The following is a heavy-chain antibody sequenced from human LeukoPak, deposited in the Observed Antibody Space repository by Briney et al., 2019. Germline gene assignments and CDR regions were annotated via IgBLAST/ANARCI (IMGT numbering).Heavy chain of an antibody. Sequence: PGRSLRLSCAASGFTFSSYGMHWVRQAPGKGLEWVAVISYDGSNKYYADSVKGRSTISRDNSKNTLYLQMNSLRAEDTAVYYCAKAEMVIPLDYLDYWGQGTLVTVSS. CDR1: GFTFSSYG. CDR3: AKAEMVIPLDYLDY. D-gene: IGHD3-22*01. J-gene: IGHJ4*02. CDR2: ISYDGSNK. V-gene: IGHV3-30*18.